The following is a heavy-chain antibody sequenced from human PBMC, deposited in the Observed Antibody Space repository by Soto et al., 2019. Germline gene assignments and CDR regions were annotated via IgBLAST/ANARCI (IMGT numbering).Heavy chain of an antibody. V-gene: IGHV3-11*06. Sequence: GSLRLSCAASGFTFSDYYMSLILQAPGKGLEWVSYISSSSSYTNYADSVKGRFTISRDNAKNSLYLQMNSLRAEDTAVCYCARLRGGYCSSTSCYMSSWFDPWGQGTQVTV. CDR2: ISSSSSYT. J-gene: IGHJ5*02. CDR3: ARLRGGYCSSTSCYMSSWFDP. CDR1: GFTFSDYY. D-gene: IGHD2-2*02.